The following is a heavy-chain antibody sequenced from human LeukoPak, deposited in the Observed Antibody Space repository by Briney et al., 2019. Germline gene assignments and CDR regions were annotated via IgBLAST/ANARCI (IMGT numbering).Heavy chain of an antibody. CDR1: GFTFSSYW. CDR2: IRSTANGYAT. V-gene: IGHV3-73*01. D-gene: IGHD6-19*01. J-gene: IGHJ4*02. CDR3: TRNSGWYGIS. Sequence: GGSPRLSCAASGFTFSSYWMHWVRRASGKGLEWVGRIRSTANGYATAYAASVKGRFTISRDDSKNTLYLQLSSLRAEDTAVYYCTRNSGWYGISWGQGTLVIVSS.